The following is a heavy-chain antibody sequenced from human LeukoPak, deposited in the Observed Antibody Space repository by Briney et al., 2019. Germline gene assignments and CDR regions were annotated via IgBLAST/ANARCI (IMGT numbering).Heavy chain of an antibody. CDR2: IASSGSTT. D-gene: IGHD6-19*01. Sequence: GGSLRLSCAASGFTFSNYGVSWVRQAPGRGLEWGSGIASSGSTTYYADSVKGRFTISRDNSKNTLYLQMNSLRAEDTAVYYCARVAGKPSSGPSWFDLWGQGTLVTVSS. V-gene: IGHV3-23*01. CDR1: GFTFSNYG. J-gene: IGHJ5*02. CDR3: ARVAGKPSSGPSWFDL.